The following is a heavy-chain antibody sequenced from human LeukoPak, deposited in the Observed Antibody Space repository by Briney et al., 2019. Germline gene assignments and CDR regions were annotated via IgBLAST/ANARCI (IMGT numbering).Heavy chain of an antibody. Sequence: GGPLRLSCAASGFTFSTYNMNWVRQAPGKGLEWVSSISSSSSYIYYADSVKGRFTISRDNAKNSLYLQMNSLRAEDTAVYYCARVKDPAYPGAFDIWGQGTRVTVSS. V-gene: IGHV3-21*01. CDR2: ISSSSSYI. CDR3: ARVKDPAYPGAFDI. CDR1: GFTFSTYN. J-gene: IGHJ3*02.